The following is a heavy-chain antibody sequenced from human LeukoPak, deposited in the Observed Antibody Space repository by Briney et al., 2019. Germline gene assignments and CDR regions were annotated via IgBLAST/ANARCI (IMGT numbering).Heavy chain of an antibody. D-gene: IGHD5-18*01. CDR1: GFTFSSYS. Sequence: GGSLRLSCAASGFTFSSYSMNWVRQAPGKGLEWVSSISSSSSYIYYADSVKGRFTISRDNAKNSLYLQMNSLRAEVTAVYYCARDPGIQAAGYWGQGTLVTVSS. CDR3: ARDPGIQAAGY. CDR2: ISSSSSYI. J-gene: IGHJ4*02. V-gene: IGHV3-21*01.